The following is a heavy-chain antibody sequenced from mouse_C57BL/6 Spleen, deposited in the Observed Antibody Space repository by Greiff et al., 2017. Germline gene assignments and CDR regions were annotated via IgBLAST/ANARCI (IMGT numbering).Heavy chain of an antibody. Sequence: EVKVVESGEGLVKPGGSLKLSCAASGFTFSSYAMSWVRQTPEKRLAWVAYISSGGDYIYYADTVKGRFTISRDNARNTLYLQMSSLKSEDTAMYYCTISEYYFDYWGQGTTLTVSS. CDR1: GFTFSSYA. J-gene: IGHJ2*01. CDR2: ISSGGDYI. V-gene: IGHV5-9-1*02. D-gene: IGHD6-2*01. CDR3: TISEYYFDY.